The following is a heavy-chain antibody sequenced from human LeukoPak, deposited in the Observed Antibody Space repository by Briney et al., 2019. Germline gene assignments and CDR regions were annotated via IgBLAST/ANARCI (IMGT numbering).Heavy chain of an antibody. Sequence: SETLSLTCTVSGGSISSYYWSWIRQPPGKGLEWIGYIYYSGSTNYNPSLKSRVTISVDTSKNQFSLKLSSVTAADTAVYFCARGDSNSWYDYWGQGTLVTVSS. V-gene: IGHV4-59*01. CDR2: IYYSGST. D-gene: IGHD6-13*01. J-gene: IGHJ4*02. CDR1: GGSISSYY. CDR3: ARGDSNSWYDY.